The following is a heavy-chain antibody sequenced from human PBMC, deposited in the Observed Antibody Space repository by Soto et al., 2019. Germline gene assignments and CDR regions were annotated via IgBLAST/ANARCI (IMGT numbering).Heavy chain of an antibody. J-gene: IGHJ4*02. CDR2: INAGNGNT. CDR1: GYTFTSYA. D-gene: IGHD3-16*01. V-gene: IGHV1-3*01. CDR3: ARNSPIMPQGY. Sequence: ASVKVSCKASGYTFTSYAMHWVRQAPGQRLEWMGWINAGNGNTKYSQRFQGRVTITRDTSASTAYMELSSLRAEDTAVYYCARNSPIMPQGYWGQGTLVTVSS.